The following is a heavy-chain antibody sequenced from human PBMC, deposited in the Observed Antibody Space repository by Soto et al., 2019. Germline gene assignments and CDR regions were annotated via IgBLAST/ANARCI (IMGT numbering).Heavy chain of an antibody. CDR3: ARGEYSASWSYYYYGMDV. CDR1: GFSFSDCS. CDR2: IEQDGTTK. J-gene: IGHJ6*02. D-gene: IGHD6-13*01. Sequence: GGSLRLSCTASGFSFSDCSMNWVRQAPGKGLEWVSVIEQDGTTKYYRDSVKGRFTISRDNSKNTLYLQMNSLRAEDTAVYYCARGEYSASWSYYYYGMDVWGQGTTVTVSS. V-gene: IGHV3-30-3*01.